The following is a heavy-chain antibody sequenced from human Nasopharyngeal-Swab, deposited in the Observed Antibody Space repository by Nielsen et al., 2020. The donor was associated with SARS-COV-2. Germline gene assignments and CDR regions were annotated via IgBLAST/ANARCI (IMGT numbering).Heavy chain of an antibody. CDR2: INTNTGNP. CDR1: GYTFTSYA. D-gene: IGHD6-13*01. CDR3: ARDRGGVAAACPPWASSGMDV. Sequence: ASVKVSCKASGYTFTSYAMNWVRQAPGQGLEWMGWINTNTGNPTYAQGFTGRFVFSLDTSVSTAYLQISSLKAEDTAVYYCARDRGGVAAACPPWASSGMDVWGQGTTVTVSS. J-gene: IGHJ6*02. V-gene: IGHV7-4-1*02.